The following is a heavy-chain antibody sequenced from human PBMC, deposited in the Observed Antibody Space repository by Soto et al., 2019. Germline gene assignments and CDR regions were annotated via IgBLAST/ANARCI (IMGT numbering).Heavy chain of an antibody. Sequence: AASVKVSCKASGGTFSSYAISWVRQAPGQGLEWMGGIIPIFGTANYAQKFQGRVTITADESTSTAYMELSSLRSEDTAVYYCARSYNWNHIDYWGQGTLVTVSS. CDR1: GGTFSSYA. V-gene: IGHV1-69*13. D-gene: IGHD1-20*01. J-gene: IGHJ4*02. CDR3: ARSYNWNHIDY. CDR2: IIPIFGTA.